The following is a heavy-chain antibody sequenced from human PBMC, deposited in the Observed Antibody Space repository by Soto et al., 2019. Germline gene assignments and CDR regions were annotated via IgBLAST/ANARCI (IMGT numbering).Heavy chain of an antibody. Sequence: GGSLRLSCAASGFTFSNAWMNWVRQAPGKGLEWVGRIKSKTDGGTTDYAAPVKGRFTISRDDSKNTLYLQMNSLKTEDTAVYYCTTIFGYYDILTGYYPDYWGQGTLVTVSS. V-gene: IGHV3-15*07. D-gene: IGHD3-9*01. CDR3: TTIFGYYDILTGYYPDY. CDR2: IKSKTDGGTT. J-gene: IGHJ4*02. CDR1: GFTFSNAW.